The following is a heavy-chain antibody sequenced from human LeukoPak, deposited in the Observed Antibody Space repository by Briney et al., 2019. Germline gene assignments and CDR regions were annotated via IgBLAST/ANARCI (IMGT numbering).Heavy chain of an antibody. CDR2: IYYSGST. CDR1: GASISSYY. CDR3: ASSLDSSGWYFGVY. D-gene: IGHD6-19*01. Sequence: SETLSLTCTVSGASISSYYWSWIRQPPGKGLEWVGYIYYSGSTNYNPSLKSRVIISVDTSKNQFSLKLSSVTAADTALYYCASSLDSSGWYFGVYWGQGTLVTVSS. J-gene: IGHJ4*02. V-gene: IGHV4-59*01.